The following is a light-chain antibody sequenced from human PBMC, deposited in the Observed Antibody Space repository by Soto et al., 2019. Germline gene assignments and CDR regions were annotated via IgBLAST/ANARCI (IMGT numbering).Light chain of an antibody. V-gene: IGKV3D-15*01. Sequence: EIVMTQSPATLSVSPGERATLSCRAGQSVSSNLAWYQRKPGQAPRLLIYGASTRATGIPARFSGSGSGTEFTLTISSLQSEDFAVYYCQQYNNWPALTFGGGTKVEIK. CDR2: GAS. CDR3: QQYNNWPALT. J-gene: IGKJ4*01. CDR1: QSVSSN.